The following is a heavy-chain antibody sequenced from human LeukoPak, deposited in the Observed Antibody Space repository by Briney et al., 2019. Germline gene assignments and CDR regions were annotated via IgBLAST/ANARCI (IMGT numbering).Heavy chain of an antibody. Sequence: GGSLRLSCEASGFTFSGYWMSWVRQAPGKGLEWVANIKQDGSERNYVDSVKGRFTISRDNAKNSLYLQMNSLRAGDTAVYYCARSRCSSTSCLDTSGNFDYWGQGTLVTVSS. V-gene: IGHV3-7*01. J-gene: IGHJ4*02. CDR3: ARSRCSSTSCLDTSGNFDY. CDR1: GFTFSGYW. D-gene: IGHD2-2*01. CDR2: IKQDGSER.